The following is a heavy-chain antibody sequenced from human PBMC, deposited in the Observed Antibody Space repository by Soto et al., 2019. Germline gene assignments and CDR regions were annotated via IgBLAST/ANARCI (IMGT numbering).Heavy chain of an antibody. CDR2: ISSGSSYI. V-gene: IGHV3-21*06. CDR3: ARSSGGSGKLWNWYGMDV. D-gene: IGHD3-10*01. Sequence: EVQLVESGGGLVKPGGSLRLSCAASGFTFSSYSMNWVRQAPGKGLEWVSSISSGSSYIYYADSVKGRFTISRDNAKDSQYLEMRGRGAEDTAVYYCARSSGGSGKLWNWYGMDVWGRGTTVTVSS. J-gene: IGHJ6*02. CDR1: GFTFSSYS.